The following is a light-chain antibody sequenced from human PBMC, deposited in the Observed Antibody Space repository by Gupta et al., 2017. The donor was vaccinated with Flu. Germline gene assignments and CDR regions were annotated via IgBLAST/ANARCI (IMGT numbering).Light chain of an antibody. V-gene: IGKV3-11*01. CDR1: QSVANY. J-gene: IGKJ4*01. Sequence: ATLSLSPGERATLSCRASQSVANYLAWYQQKPGQPPRLLIYDTSTRATGIPARFSGSASGTDFILTISSLEPEDFAVYYCQHRDDWPRLTFGGGTKVEIK. CDR3: QHRDDWPRLT. CDR2: DTS.